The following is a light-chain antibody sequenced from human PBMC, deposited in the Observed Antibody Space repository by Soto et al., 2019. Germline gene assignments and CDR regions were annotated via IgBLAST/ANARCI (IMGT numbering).Light chain of an antibody. CDR3: QSADSSGTYPVV. CDR1: ALPKQY. V-gene: IGLV3-25*03. Sequence: SYELTQPPSVSVSPGQTARITCSGDALPKQYAYWYQQKPRQAPVLVIYKDSERPSGIPERFSGSSSGTTVTLTISGVQAEDEADYYCQSADSSGTYPVVFGGGTKVTVL. J-gene: IGLJ2*01. CDR2: KDS.